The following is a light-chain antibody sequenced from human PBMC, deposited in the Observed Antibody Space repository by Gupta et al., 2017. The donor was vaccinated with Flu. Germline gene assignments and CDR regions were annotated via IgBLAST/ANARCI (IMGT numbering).Light chain of an antibody. CDR3: MQALQAPYT. CDR1: QTLLHSNGYNY. V-gene: IGKV2-28*01. CDR2: LGS. J-gene: IGKJ2*01. Sequence: VTPGEPASISCRSSQTLLHSNGYNYLDWYLQKPGQSPQLLIYLGSNRASGVPDRFSGSGSGTSFKLKISAVEAEDVGVYYCMQALQAPYTFGQGTKLEIK.